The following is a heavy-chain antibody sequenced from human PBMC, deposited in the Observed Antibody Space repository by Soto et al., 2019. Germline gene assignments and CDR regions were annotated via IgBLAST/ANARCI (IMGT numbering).Heavy chain of an antibody. V-gene: IGHV3-9*01. CDR1: GFIFVDFA. CDR2: ISWNSDSI. J-gene: IGHJ4*02. Sequence: EAQLVKSGGGLVQPGRSLRLSCAGSGFIFVDFAIHWVRQAPGKGLEWVSGISWNSDSIGYADSVKGRFTISRDNAKNALYLQMNSLRVEDTALYYCTKVGGLYDFWSGPLHFDLWGQGTLVTVSS. D-gene: IGHD3-3*01. CDR3: TKVGGLYDFWSGPLHFDL.